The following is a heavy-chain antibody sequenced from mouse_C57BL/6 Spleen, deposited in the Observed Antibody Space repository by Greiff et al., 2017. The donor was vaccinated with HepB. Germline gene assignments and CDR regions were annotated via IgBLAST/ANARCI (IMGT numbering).Heavy chain of an antibody. CDR2: IYPGSGST. D-gene: IGHD2-3*01. Sequence: QVQLQQPGAELVKPGASVKMSCKASGYTFTSYWITWVKQRPGQGLEWIGDIYPGSGSTNYNEKFKSKATLTVDTSSSTAYMQLSSLTSEDSAVYYSAREMVTTNYFDYWGQGTTLTVSS. CDR1: GYTFTSYW. CDR3: AREMVTTNYFDY. J-gene: IGHJ2*01. V-gene: IGHV1-55*01.